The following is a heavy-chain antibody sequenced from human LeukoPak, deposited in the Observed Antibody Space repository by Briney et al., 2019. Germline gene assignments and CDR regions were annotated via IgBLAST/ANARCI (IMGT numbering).Heavy chain of an antibody. CDR1: GGSFSGYY. CDR3: ARVMSGSRQQLVLMPTPYFDY. CDR2: INHSGST. Sequence: SETLSLTCAVYGGSFSGYYWSRIRQPPGKGLEWIGEINHSGSTNYNPSLKSRVTISVDTSKDQFSLKLSSVAAADTAVYYCARVMSGSRQQLVLMPTPYFDYWGQGTLVTVSS. D-gene: IGHD6-13*01. V-gene: IGHV4-34*01. J-gene: IGHJ4*02.